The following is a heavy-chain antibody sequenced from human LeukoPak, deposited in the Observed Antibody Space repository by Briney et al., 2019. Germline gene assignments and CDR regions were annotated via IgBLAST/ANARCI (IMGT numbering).Heavy chain of an antibody. CDR3: ARGWFGFWHNSYLDDNAFDV. Sequence: PSETLSLTCAVYGGSFSGYYWSWIRQVPGKGLEWLGEINQSGRTNYNPSLKSRVTISVDPSKNQIFLNLSFVTATDTAVYYCARGWFGFWHNSYLDDNAFDVWGPGTMVTVSS. V-gene: IGHV4-34*01. CDR2: INQSGRT. D-gene: IGHD3-10*01. J-gene: IGHJ3*01. CDR1: GGSFSGYY.